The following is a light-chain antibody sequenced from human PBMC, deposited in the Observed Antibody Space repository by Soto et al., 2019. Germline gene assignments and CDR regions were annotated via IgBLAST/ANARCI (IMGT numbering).Light chain of an antibody. Sequence: IQLTQSPSSLSASVGDRVTITCRASQGISSYLGWYQQKPGKAPNLLIYDASTLHSGVPSRFSGGGSGTDFTLTISSLQPEDFATYFCQQVSSFPLTFGGGTKVDIK. CDR1: QGISSY. CDR3: QQVSSFPLT. J-gene: IGKJ4*01. CDR2: DAS. V-gene: IGKV1-9*01.